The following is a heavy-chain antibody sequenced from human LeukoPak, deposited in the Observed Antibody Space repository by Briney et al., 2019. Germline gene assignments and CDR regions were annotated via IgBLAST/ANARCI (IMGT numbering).Heavy chain of an antibody. CDR3: ARARVWFGECLDY. CDR1: GGSFSGYY. CDR2: INHSGST. D-gene: IGHD3-10*01. V-gene: IGHV4-34*01. J-gene: IGHJ4*02. Sequence: SETLSLTCAVYGGSFSGYYWSWIRQPPGKGLEWIGEINHSGSTNYNPSLKSRVTISVDTSKNQFSPKLSSVTAADTAVYYCARARVWFGECLDYWGQGTLVTVSS.